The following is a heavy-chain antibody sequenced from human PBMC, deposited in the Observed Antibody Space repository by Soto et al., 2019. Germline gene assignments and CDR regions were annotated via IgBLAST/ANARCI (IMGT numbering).Heavy chain of an antibody. J-gene: IGHJ4*02. CDR2: IYPRDSDT. Sequence: GESLKISCKGSGYSFTSNWICWVRQTPGKGLEWMGIIYPRDSDTRYSPSFQGQVTMSVDRSITTAYLQWTSLKASDTAMYYCARLQGYYDTSGYSVADYWGQGTLVTVSS. V-gene: IGHV5-51*01. CDR1: GYSFTSNW. CDR3: ARLQGYYDTSGYSVADY. D-gene: IGHD3-22*01.